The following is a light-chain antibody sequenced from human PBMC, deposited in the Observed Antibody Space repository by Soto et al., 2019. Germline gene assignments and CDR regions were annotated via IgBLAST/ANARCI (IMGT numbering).Light chain of an antibody. V-gene: IGKV4-1*01. Sequence: DIVMTQSPDSLAVSLGERATINCKSSQSVLYSSNNKNYLAWYQQKPGQPPKLLIYWASTRESGVPDRFSGSGSGTDFILTISSLQPDDSATYYCQQYNSYPWTFGQGTKV. J-gene: IGKJ1*01. CDR3: QQYNSYPWT. CDR1: QSVLYSSNNKNY. CDR2: WAS.